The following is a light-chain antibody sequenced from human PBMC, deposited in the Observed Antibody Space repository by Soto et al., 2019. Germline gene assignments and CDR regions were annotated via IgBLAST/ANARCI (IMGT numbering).Light chain of an antibody. Sequence: EIVLTQSPGTLSXXPGXRATLSCRASQSVSSSYLAWYQQKPGQAPRLLIYGASSRATGIPDRFSGSGSGTDFTLTISRLEPEDFAVYYCQQYGSSPLTFGGGTKVEIK. CDR3: QQYGSSPLT. V-gene: IGKV3-20*01. J-gene: IGKJ4*01. CDR2: GAS. CDR1: QSVSSSY.